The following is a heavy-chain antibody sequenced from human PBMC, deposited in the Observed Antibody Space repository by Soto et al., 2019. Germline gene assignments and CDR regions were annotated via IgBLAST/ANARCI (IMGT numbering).Heavy chain of an antibody. Sequence: TSETLSLTCTVSGGSISSGDYYWSWIRQPPGKGLEWIGYIYYSGSTNYNPSLKSRVTISVDTSKNQFSLKLSSVTAADTAVYYCARDASPSKRVTMFYRGPPVGFDYWGQGTLVTVSS. CDR3: ARDASPSKRVTMFYRGPPVGFDY. CDR2: IYYSGST. D-gene: IGHD3-10*01. J-gene: IGHJ4*02. V-gene: IGHV4-30-4*01. CDR1: GGSISSGDYY.